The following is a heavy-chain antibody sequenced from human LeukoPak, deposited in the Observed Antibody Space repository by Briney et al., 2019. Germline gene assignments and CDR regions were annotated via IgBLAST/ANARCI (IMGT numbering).Heavy chain of an antibody. CDR3: ARVIAAAGTFDY. CDR2: INPSGGST. D-gene: IGHD6-13*01. CDR1: GYTFTGYY. J-gene: IGHJ4*02. V-gene: IGHV1-46*01. Sequence: ASVKVSCKASGYTFTGYYMHWVRQAPGQGLEWMGIINPSGGSTSYAQKFQGRVTMTRDTSTSTVYMELSSLRSEDTAVYYCARVIAAAGTFDYWGQGTLVTVSS.